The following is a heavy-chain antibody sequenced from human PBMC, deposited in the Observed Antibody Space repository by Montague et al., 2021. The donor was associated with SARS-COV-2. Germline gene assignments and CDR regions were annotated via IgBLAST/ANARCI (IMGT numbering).Heavy chain of an antibody. Sequence: SETLSLTCAVSGGSISISNWWSWVRQPPGKGLEWIGEISESGRTNYNPSLESRVTISVDKSKKHFSLNLSSVTAADTAVYYCARVGGYVNSPPLWGQGTLDTVSS. V-gene: IGHV4-4*02. CDR2: ISESGRT. CDR1: GGSISISNW. D-gene: IGHD4-23*01. CDR3: ARVGGYVNSPPL. J-gene: IGHJ4*02.